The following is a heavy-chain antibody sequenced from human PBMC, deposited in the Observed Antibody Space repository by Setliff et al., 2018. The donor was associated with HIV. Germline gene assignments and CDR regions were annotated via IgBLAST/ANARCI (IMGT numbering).Heavy chain of an antibody. CDR1: GGSISSGGYY. CDR2: IYYSGST. V-gene: IGHV4-31*03. CDR3: ARGRGVYGHFDY. Sequence: PSETLSLTCTVSGGSISSGGYYWSWIRQHPGKGLEWIGYIYYSGSTYYNPSLKSRVTISVDTSKNQFSLKLSSVTAADTAVYYCARGRGVYGHFDYWGQGTLVTVSS. D-gene: IGHD1-26*01. J-gene: IGHJ4*02.